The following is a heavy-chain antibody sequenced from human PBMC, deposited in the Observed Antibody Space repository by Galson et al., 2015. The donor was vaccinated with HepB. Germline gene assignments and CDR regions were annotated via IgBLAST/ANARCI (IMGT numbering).Heavy chain of an antibody. CDR2: INPNSGGT. CDR3: ARATHRSSGWALGY. Sequence: SVKVSCKASEYTFTGYYMHWVRQAPGQGLEWMGWINPNSGGTNYAQKFQGRVTMTRDTSISTAYMELSRLRSDDTAVYYCARATHRSSGWALGYWGQGTLVTVSS. CDR1: EYTFTGYY. D-gene: IGHD3-22*01. V-gene: IGHV1-2*02. J-gene: IGHJ4*02.